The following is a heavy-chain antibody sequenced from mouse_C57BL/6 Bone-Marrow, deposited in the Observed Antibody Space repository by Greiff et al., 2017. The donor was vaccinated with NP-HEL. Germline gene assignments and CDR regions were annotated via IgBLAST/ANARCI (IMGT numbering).Heavy chain of an antibody. CDR2: IYPGDGDT. V-gene: IGHV1-82*01. CDR3: ARERGITTVVESFWYFDV. J-gene: IGHJ1*03. D-gene: IGHD1-1*01. CDR1: GYAFSSSW. Sequence: QVQLQQSGPELVKPGASVKISCKASGYAFSSSWMNWVKQRPGKGLEWIGRIYPGDGDTNYNGKFKGKATLTADKSSSTAYMQLSSLTSEDSAVYFCARERGITTVVESFWYFDVWGTGTTVTVSS.